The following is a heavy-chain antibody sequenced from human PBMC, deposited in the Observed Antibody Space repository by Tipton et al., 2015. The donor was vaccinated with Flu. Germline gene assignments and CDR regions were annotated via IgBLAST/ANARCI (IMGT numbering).Heavy chain of an antibody. CDR3: ARVETELLYERTVDYYFYMDV. V-gene: IGHV4-4*07. CDR1: GGSISSNY. J-gene: IGHJ6*03. Sequence: GLVKPSETLSLTCTVSGGSISSNYWSWIRQPAGKGLEWIGHIYTSGNTNYNPSLKSRVTMSVDTSKNQFSLNLSSVTAADTAVYYCARVETELLYERTVDYYFYMDVWGKGTTVTVSS. D-gene: IGHD2-2*02. CDR2: IYTSGNT.